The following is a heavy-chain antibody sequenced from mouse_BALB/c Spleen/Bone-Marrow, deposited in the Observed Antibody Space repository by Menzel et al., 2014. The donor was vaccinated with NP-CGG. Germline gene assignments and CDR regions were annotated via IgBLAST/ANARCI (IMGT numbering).Heavy chain of an antibody. CDR3: ARSDYRFDPLPY. Sequence: QVQLKESGAELVMPGASVKMSCKASGHTFTDYWMHWVKQRPGQGLEWIGAIDTSDSYTSYNQKFKGKATSTVDESSSTAYMQLSSLTSEDSAVYYCARSDYRFDPLPYWGQGTLVTVSA. CDR2: IDTSDSYT. V-gene: IGHV1-69*01. CDR1: GHTFTDYW. D-gene: IGHD2-14*01. J-gene: IGHJ3*01.